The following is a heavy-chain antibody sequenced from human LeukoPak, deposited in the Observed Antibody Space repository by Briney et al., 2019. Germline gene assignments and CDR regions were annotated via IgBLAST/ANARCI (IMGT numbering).Heavy chain of an antibody. CDR2: ITPSGATI. CDR1: RFAFSGYG. V-gene: IGHV3-21*01. CDR3: SDSSGE. D-gene: IGHD3-22*01. J-gene: IGHJ4*02. Sequence: PGGTLRLSCAASRFAFSGYGMTWVRPAPGKGLEWVSTITPSGATIYYADSVKGRFTISRDNAKNSLYLQMNSLRAEDTAVYYCSDSSGEWGQGTLVTVSS.